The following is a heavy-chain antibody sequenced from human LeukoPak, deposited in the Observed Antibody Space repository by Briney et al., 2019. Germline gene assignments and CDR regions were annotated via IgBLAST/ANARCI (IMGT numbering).Heavy chain of an antibody. D-gene: IGHD6-19*01. CDR1: GGTFSIYG. CDR3: ARGGKHISVPGVRYPMDV. Sequence: GASVTVSCKASGGTFSIYGISWVRQAPGQRLEWMGRLNAANGNSQYSQKFQDRVTITSDSSANTAYMEFSSLRSEDSAVYYCARGGKHISVPGVRYPMDVWGQGTTVTVSS. J-gene: IGHJ6*02. CDR2: LNAANGNS. V-gene: IGHV1-3*01.